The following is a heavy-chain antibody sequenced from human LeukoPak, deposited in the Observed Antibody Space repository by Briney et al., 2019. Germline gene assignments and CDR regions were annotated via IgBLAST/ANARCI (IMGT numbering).Heavy chain of an antibody. D-gene: IGHD6-19*01. CDR1: GFTFSNYE. J-gene: IGHJ4*02. V-gene: IGHV3-48*03. Sequence: GGSLRLSCAASGFTFSNYEMNWVRQAPGKGLEGVSYISSRGPTIYYADSVKGRFTISRDNAKNSLYLQMNSLRAEDTAVYYCARVGYSSGWSTSDYWGQGTLVTVFS. CDR2: ISSRGPTI. CDR3: ARVGYSSGWSTSDY.